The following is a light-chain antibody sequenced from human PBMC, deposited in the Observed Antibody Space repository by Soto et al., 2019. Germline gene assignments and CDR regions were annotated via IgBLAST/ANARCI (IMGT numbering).Light chain of an antibody. CDR2: VVS. CDR1: SSDVGGYNY. J-gene: IGLJ1*01. Sequence: QSALTQPASVSGSPGQSITISCTGTSSDVGGYNYVSWYQQHPDKAPKLMIYVVSNRPSGVSNRFSGSKSGNTASLTISGLQAEDEADYYCRSYISSDTPYVFGTGTKLTVL. V-gene: IGLV2-14*01. CDR3: RSYISSDTPYV.